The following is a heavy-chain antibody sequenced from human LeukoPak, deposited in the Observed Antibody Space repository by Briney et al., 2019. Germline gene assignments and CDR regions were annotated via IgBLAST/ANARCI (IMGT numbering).Heavy chain of an antibody. D-gene: IGHD1-26*01. CDR3: ARQGGSPDWFDP. Sequence: SETLSLTCTVSGGSITSSSYYWGWIRQPPGKGLEWIGSIYYSGSTYYNPSLKSRVTISVDTSKNQFSLKLTSVTAGDTAVYYCARQGGSPDWFDPWGQGTLVTVSS. J-gene: IGHJ5*02. V-gene: IGHV4-39*01. CDR1: GGSITSSSYY. CDR2: IYYSGST.